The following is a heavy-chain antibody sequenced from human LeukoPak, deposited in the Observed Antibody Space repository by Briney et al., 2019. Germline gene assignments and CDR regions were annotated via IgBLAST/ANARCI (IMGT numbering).Heavy chain of an antibody. D-gene: IGHD4-23*01. Sequence: SETLSLTCAVDGGSCSGYYWSWIRQPPGKGLEWIGEINHSGSTNYNPSLKSRVTISVDTSKNQFSVKLSSVTAADTAVYYCARTTVVTRGLEYWGQGTLVTVSS. V-gene: IGHV4-34*01. J-gene: IGHJ4*02. CDR1: GGSCSGYY. CDR2: INHSGST. CDR3: ARTTVVTRGLEY.